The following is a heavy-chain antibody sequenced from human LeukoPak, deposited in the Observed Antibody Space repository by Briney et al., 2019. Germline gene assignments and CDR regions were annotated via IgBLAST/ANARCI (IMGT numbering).Heavy chain of an antibody. D-gene: IGHD2-15*01. CDR1: GFTFGDFG. V-gene: IGHV3-9*01. CDR2: ITWNSGTI. J-gene: IGHJ2*01. CDR3: AKGINRQTRFLLGYFDL. Sequence: GGSLRLSCAASGFTFGDFGMHWVRQAPGKGLEWVSGITWNSGTIDYADSMKGRLTISRDNAKNSLYLQMSSLRPEDTAFYYCAKGINRQTRFLLGYFDLWGPGTLVTVSS.